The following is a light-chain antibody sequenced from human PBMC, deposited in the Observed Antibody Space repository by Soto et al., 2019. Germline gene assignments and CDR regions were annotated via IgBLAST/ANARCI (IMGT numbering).Light chain of an antibody. J-gene: IGLJ1*01. CDR2: QDS. V-gene: IGLV3-1*01. Sequence: SYELTQPPSVSVSPGQTASITCSGDKLGDKYACWYQQKAGQSPVLVIYQDSKRPSGIPERFSGSNSGNTATLTISGTQAMDEADYYCQAWDSRTAVFGTGTKLTVL. CDR3: QAWDSRTAV. CDR1: KLGDKY.